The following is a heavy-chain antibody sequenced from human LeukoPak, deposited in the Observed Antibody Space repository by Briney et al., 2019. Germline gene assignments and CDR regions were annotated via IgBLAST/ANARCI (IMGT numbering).Heavy chain of an antibody. D-gene: IGHD6-13*01. CDR3: AKAQQLVPPYFDY. V-gene: IGHV3-23*01. CDR1: GFTFSSYS. Sequence: GGSLRLSCAASGFTFSSYSMNWVRQAPGKGLEWVSAISGSGGSTYYADSVKGRFTISRDNSKNTLYLQMNSLRAEDTAVYYCAKAQQLVPPYFDYWGQGTLVTVSS. J-gene: IGHJ4*02. CDR2: ISGSGGST.